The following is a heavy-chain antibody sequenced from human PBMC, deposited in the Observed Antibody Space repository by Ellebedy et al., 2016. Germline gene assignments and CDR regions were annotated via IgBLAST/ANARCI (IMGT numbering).Heavy chain of an antibody. D-gene: IGHD3-22*01. V-gene: IGHV3-72*01. J-gene: IGHJ4*02. Sequence: GESLKISCVASGFTFSDHHMDWVRQAPGKGLEWVGRTRSKASSHTTEYAASVKGRLTVSRDDSKNSLYLQMNSLKTEDTAVYYCAASSGGNIFDCWGQGTLVTVSS. CDR3: AASSGGNIFDC. CDR1: GFTFSDHH. CDR2: TRSKASSHTT.